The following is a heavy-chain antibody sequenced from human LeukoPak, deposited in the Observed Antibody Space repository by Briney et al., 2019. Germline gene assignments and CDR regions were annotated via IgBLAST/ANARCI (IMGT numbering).Heavy chain of an antibody. Sequence: ASVKVSCKASGYTFTGYYMHWVRQAPGQGLEWMGWINPNSGGTNYAQKFQGWVTMTRDTSISTAYMELSRLRSDDTAVYYCARVQTRRITIFGVVRNYYYYGMDVWGQGTTVTVSS. D-gene: IGHD3-3*01. V-gene: IGHV1-2*04. J-gene: IGHJ6*02. CDR2: INPNSGGT. CDR1: GYTFTGYY. CDR3: ARVQTRRITIFGVVRNYYYYGMDV.